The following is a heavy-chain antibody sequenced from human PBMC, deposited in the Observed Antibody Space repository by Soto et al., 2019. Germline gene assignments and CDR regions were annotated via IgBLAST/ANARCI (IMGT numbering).Heavy chain of an antibody. Sequence: SETLSLTCTVSGGSISSSSYYWGWIRQPPGKGLEWIGSIYYSGSTYYNPSLKSRVTISVDTSKNQFSLKLSSVTAADTAVYYCARIITGTTTTPYYYYYYLGAWGKGTTVTV. D-gene: IGHD1-7*01. V-gene: IGHV4-39*01. J-gene: IGHJ6*03. CDR3: ARIITGTTTTPYYYYYYLGA. CDR1: GGSISSSSYY. CDR2: IYYSGST.